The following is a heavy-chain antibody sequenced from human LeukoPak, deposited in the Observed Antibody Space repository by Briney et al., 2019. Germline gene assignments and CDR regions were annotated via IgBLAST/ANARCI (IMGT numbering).Heavy chain of an antibody. CDR2: ISGSGGGT. CDR1: GFTFSYYG. CDR3: VRGSLASGVVVYYYYYLDV. V-gene: IGHV3-23*01. J-gene: IGHJ6*03. Sequence: GGSLRLSCAASGFTFSYYGMSWVRQAPGKGPEWVSAISGSGGGTYYADSVKGRFTISRDNSKNTLYLQMNSLRAEDTAVYYCVRGSLASGVVVYYYYYLDVWGKGTTVTVSS. D-gene: IGHD3-3*01.